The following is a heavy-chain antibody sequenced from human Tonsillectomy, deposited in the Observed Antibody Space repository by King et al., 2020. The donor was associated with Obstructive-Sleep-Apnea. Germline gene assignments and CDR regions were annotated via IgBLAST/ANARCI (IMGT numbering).Heavy chain of an antibody. CDR3: ARAIVGANFDY. CDR1: VGSISSYY. Sequence: VQLQESGPGLVKPSETLSLTCTVSVGSISSYYWSWIRQPPGKGLEWIGYIYYSGSTNYNPSLKSRVTISVDTSKNQFSLKLSSVTAADTAVYYCARAIVGANFDYWGQGTLVTVSS. J-gene: IGHJ4*02. CDR2: IYYSGST. D-gene: IGHD1-26*01. V-gene: IGHV4-59*01.